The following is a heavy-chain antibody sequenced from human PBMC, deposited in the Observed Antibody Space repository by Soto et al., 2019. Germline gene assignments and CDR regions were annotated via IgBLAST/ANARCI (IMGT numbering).Heavy chain of an antibody. J-gene: IGHJ4*02. Sequence: SETLSLTCTVSGGSISSYYWSWIRQPPGKGLEWIGYIYYSGSTNYNPSLKSRVTISVDTSKNQFFLKLSSVTAADTAVYYCARAVVEMATISLDYWGQGTLVTVSS. CDR2: IYYSGST. D-gene: IGHD5-12*01. CDR1: GGSISSYY. V-gene: IGHV4-59*01. CDR3: ARAVVEMATISLDY.